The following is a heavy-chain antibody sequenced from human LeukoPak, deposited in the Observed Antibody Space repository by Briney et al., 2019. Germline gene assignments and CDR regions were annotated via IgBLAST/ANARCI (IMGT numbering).Heavy chain of an antibody. V-gene: IGHV4-4*07. J-gene: IGHJ3*02. CDR2: IYASGST. CDR3: ARGYPRAPPVGFDI. D-gene: IGHD1-1*01. Sequence: PSETLSLTCTVSGGSISSYYWSWIRQPAGKGLEWIGRIYASGSTNYNPSLKSRVTMSVDTSKNQFSLKLSSVTAADTAVYYCARGYPRAPPVGFDIWGQGTMVTVSS. CDR1: GGSISSYY.